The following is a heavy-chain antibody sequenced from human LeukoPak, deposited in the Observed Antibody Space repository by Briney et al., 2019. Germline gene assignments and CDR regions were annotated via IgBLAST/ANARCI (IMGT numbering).Heavy chain of an antibody. V-gene: IGHV3-66*01. D-gene: IGHD6-25*01. CDR2: IYSDGKT. CDR3: TRAAWDY. CDR1: GFIVRNTY. J-gene: IGHJ4*02. Sequence: GGSLRLSCAASGFIVRNTYMSWVRQAPGKGLKWVSVIYSDGKTFYADSVKGRFTISRDTSKNTVYLQMNSLRAEDTAVYYCTRAAWDYWAQGTLVTVSS.